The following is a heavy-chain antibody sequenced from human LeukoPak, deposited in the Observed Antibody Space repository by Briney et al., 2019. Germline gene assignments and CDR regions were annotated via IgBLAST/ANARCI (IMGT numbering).Heavy chain of an antibody. Sequence: SETLSLTCTVSGFSTSSGYYWGWTRQTPGKGLEWIASMFHGGATYYNPSLKSRVTISTDTSRKQFYLTLRSVTAADTAVYYCARGPKTPRAYDYVWGSLHRPFDYWGQGTLVTVSS. V-gene: IGHV4-38-2*02. CDR1: GFSTSSGYY. J-gene: IGHJ4*02. D-gene: IGHD3-16*01. CDR2: MFHGGAT. CDR3: ARGPKTPRAYDYVWGSLHRPFDY.